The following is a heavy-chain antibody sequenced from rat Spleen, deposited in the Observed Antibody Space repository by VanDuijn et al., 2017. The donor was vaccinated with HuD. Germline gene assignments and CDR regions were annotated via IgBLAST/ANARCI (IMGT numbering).Heavy chain of an antibody. Sequence: EVQLVESGGGLVQPGRSLKLSCAASGFTFSNYDMTWVRQAPTKGLEWVASISPSGGSAYYRDSVKGRFTVSRDNAKSTLYLQMDSLRSEDTATYYCERHGYGGYSKDYFEYWGQGVMVTVSS. CDR1: GFTFSNYD. J-gene: IGHJ2*01. D-gene: IGHD1-11*01. V-gene: IGHV5-25*01. CDR3: ERHGYGGYSKDYFEY. CDR2: ISPSGGSA.